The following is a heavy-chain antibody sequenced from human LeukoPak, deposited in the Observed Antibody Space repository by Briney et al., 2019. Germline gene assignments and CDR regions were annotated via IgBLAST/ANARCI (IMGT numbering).Heavy chain of an antibody. CDR2: IYNSGYN. CDR1: GDSITSSAYY. J-gene: IGHJ4*02. V-gene: IGHV4-39*01. Sequence: SETLSLTCTVSGDSITSSAYYWGWIRQPPGKGLEWIGSIYNSGYNYYNPSLKSRVTISVDTSKNQFPLKLSSVTAADTAVYYCARPYANWGQGILVTVSS. CDR3: ARPYAN.